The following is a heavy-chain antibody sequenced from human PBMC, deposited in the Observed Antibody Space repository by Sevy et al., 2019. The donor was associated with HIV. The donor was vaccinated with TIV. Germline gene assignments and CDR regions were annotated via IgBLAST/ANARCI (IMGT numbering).Heavy chain of an antibody. CDR1: GFTFSSYA. CDR2: ISGSGGST. V-gene: IGHV3-23*01. Sequence: GGSLRLSCAASGFTFSSYAMSWVRQAPGKGLEWVSAISGSGGSTYYADSVKGRFTISRDNSKNTLYLQMNSLRAEDTAVYYCAKDRATEYDFSPWEYFDYWGQGTLVTVSS. J-gene: IGHJ4*02. CDR3: AKDRATEYDFSPWEYFDY. D-gene: IGHD3-3*01.